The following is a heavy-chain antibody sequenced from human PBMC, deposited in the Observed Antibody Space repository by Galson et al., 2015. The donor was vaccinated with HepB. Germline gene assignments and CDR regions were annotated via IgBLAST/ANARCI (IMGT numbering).Heavy chain of an antibody. CDR1: GFTLSSYS. CDR2: ISSSTSYI. Sequence: SLRLSCAASGFTLSSYSMNWVRQAPGKGLEWVSSISSSTSYIYYADSVKGRFTISRDNAKNSLYLQMNSLRAEDTAVYYCASGGREQQWLVRHFDYWGRGTLVIVSS. J-gene: IGHJ2*01. CDR3: ASGGREQQWLVRHFDY. D-gene: IGHD6-19*01. V-gene: IGHV3-21*01.